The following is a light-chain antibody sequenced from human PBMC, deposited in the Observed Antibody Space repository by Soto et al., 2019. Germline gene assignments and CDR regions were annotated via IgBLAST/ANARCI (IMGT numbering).Light chain of an antibody. CDR3: AAWDDSLSGVV. CDR2: RNN. Sequence: QSVLTQPPSASGTPGQRVTISCSGSSSNIGSNYVYWYQQLPGTAPKLLIYRNNQWPSGVPDRFSGSKSGTSASLAISGLRSEDEADYYCAAWDDSLSGVVFGGGTKLTLL. CDR1: SSNIGSNY. V-gene: IGLV1-47*01. J-gene: IGLJ2*01.